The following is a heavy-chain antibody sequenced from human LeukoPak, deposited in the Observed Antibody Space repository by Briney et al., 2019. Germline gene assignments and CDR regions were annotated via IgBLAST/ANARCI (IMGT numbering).Heavy chain of an antibody. CDR3: ARQGDSGSYYGALN. V-gene: IGHV4-59*08. Sequence: PSETLSLTCTVSGGSISSYYWSWIRQPPGKGLEWIGYIYYSGSTNYNPSLKSRVTISVDTSKNQFSLKLSSVTAADTAVYYCARQGDSGSYYGALNWGQGTLVTVSS. D-gene: IGHD1-26*01. CDR1: GGSISSYY. J-gene: IGHJ4*02. CDR2: IYYSGST.